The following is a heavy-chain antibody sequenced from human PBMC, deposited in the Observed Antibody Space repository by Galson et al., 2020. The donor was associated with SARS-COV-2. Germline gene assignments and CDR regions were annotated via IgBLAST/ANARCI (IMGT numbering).Heavy chain of an antibody. Sequence: SVKVSCKASGGTSSGYSINWVRQAPGQGLEWMGGIITLFETPNYAQMFKGKVTITADDSTNTAYMELRSLSPEDTAVYFCARVHERRTSDWYGGYYNYMDVWGKGTKVTVS. D-gene: IGHD6-19*01. CDR1: GGTSSGYS. V-gene: IGHV1-69*13. CDR2: IITLFETP. CDR3: ARVHERRTSDWYGGYYNYMDV. J-gene: IGHJ6*03.